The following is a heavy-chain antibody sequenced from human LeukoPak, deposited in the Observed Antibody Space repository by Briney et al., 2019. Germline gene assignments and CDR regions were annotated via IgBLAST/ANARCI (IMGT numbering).Heavy chain of an antibody. CDR3: ARDLWTFFDDSGYYRDFDS. Sequence: ASVKVSCKATSRISWVRQAPGQGLEWMGWIGSYGGDTYYAQKFQGRVTVTTDTSTSTVYMELRSLRSDDPAGYYCARDLWTFFDDSGYYRDFDSWGQGTLVTVSS. V-gene: IGHV1-18*01. CDR1: TSR. D-gene: IGHD3-22*01. J-gene: IGHJ4*02. CDR2: IGSYGGDT.